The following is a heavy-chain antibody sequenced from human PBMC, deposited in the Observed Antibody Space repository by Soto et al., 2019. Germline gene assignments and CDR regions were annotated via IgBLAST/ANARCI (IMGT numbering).Heavy chain of an antibody. D-gene: IGHD3-10*01. CDR2: IYSGGST. V-gene: IGHV3-53*01. CDR1: GFSVSSNY. J-gene: IGHJ4*02. Sequence: EVQLVESGGGLIQPGGSLRLSCVVSGFSVSSNYMSWIRQAPGQGLEWVSVIYSGGSTDYADSVKGRFTTSRESSTNRIYIQMNSLRFEDKAVSYWARQGVSGLWGQGTLVTVS. CDR3: ARQGVSGL.